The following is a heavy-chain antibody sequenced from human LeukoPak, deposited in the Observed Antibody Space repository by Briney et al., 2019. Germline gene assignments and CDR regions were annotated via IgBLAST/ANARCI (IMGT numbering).Heavy chain of an antibody. D-gene: IGHD3-22*01. CDR2: ISWNSGSI. J-gene: IGHJ4*02. CDR1: GFIFDDYA. V-gene: IGHV3-9*01. CDR3: AKDMEYDSSGYFWY. Sequence: SLRLSCAASGFIFDDYAMHWVRQAPGKGLEWVSGISWNSGSIGYADSVKGRFTISRDNAKNSLYLQMNSLRAEDTALYYCAKDMEYDSSGYFWYWGQGTLVTVSS.